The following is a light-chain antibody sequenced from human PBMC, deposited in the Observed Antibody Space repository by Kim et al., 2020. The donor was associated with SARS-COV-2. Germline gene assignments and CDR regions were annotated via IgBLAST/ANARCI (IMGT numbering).Light chain of an antibody. Sequence: QSALTQPASVSGSPGQSITISCTGSSNDVGTFNLVSWYQQSSGRAPKLVIFEVNKVPSGVSNRFSASKSGNTASLTISGLQAEDEAHYYCCSYAGNFNVVFGGGTKLTVL. CDR1: SNDVGTFNL. CDR2: EVN. CDR3: CSYAGNFNVV. V-gene: IGLV2-23*02. J-gene: IGLJ2*01.